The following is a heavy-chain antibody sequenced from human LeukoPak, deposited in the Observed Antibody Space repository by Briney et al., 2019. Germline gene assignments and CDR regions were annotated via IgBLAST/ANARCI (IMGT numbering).Heavy chain of an antibody. CDR1: GGSISSYY. Sequence: TSETLSLTCTVSGGSISSYYWSWIRQPPGKGLEWIGYIYYSGSTNYNPSLKSRVTISVDTSKNQFSLKLSSVTAADTAVYYCARARVVVTATWDYYYYGMDVWGQGTTVTVSS. CDR2: IYYSGST. D-gene: IGHD2-21*02. J-gene: IGHJ6*02. V-gene: IGHV4-59*08. CDR3: ARARVVVTATWDYYYYGMDV.